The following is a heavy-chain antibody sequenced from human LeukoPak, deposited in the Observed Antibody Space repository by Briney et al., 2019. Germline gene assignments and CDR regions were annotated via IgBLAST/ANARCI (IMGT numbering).Heavy chain of an antibody. CDR2: INPNSGGT. CDR3: ATIYDFWSGYRETFDY. CDR1: GYTFTGYY. V-gene: IGHV1-2*02. D-gene: IGHD3-3*01. Sequence: GASVKVSCKASGYTFTGYYMHWVRQAPGQGLEWMGWINPNSGGTNYAQKFQGRVTMTRDTSISTAYMELSRLRSDDTAVYYCATIYDFWSGYRETFDYWGQGTLVTVSS. J-gene: IGHJ4*02.